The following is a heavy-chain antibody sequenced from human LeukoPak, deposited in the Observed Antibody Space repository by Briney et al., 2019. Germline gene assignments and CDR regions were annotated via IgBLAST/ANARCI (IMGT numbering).Heavy chain of an antibody. J-gene: IGHJ4*02. CDR3: ARDRGSGWYYFDY. CDR2: INSDGSST. CDR1: GFTFSSYW. D-gene: IGHD6-19*01. V-gene: IGHV3-74*01. Sequence: GGSLRLSCAASGFTFSSYWMHWVRQAPGKGLAWVSRINSDGSSTSYADSVKGRFTISRDNAKNTLYLQMNSLRAEDTAVYYCARDRGSGWYYFDYWGQGTLVTVSS.